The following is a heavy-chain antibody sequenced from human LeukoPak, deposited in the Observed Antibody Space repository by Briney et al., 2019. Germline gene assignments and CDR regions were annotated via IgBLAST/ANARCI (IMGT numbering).Heavy chain of an antibody. J-gene: IGHJ4*02. CDR2: VFVSGRT. CDR3: TTIKRADIFGYFDF. CDR1: GGSMTTHH. D-gene: IGHD3-3*02. V-gene: IGHV4-59*11. Sequence: SESLSLTCTLSGGSMTTHHWNWIRQTPGKGLGGIGYVFVSGRTKVTPSLKSPVTLSADTSKNQLSLRLSSATAADTAMYYCTTIKRADIFGYFDFWGQGILVTVSS.